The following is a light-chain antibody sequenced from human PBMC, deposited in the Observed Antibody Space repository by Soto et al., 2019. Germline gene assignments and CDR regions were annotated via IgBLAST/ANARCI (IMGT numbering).Light chain of an antibody. Sequence: QSVMTQPPSVSGAPGQSVAISCTGSRYNIGAGYDVHWYRQLPGTAPKLLLYGNTNRPSGVPDRVYGSKSGTSASLTITGLQAEDESDYYCQSSVSRLRGYVFGTGTPVTVL. CDR1: RYNIGAGYD. CDR3: QSSVSRLRGYV. CDR2: GNT. J-gene: IGLJ1*01. V-gene: IGLV1-40*01.